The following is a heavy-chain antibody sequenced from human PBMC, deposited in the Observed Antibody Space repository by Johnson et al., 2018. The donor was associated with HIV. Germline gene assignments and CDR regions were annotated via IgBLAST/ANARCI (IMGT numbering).Heavy chain of an antibody. V-gene: IGHV3-30-3*01. CDR2: ISFDGGAI. J-gene: IGHJ3*02. D-gene: IGHD3-10*01. CDR1: GFTFNDYA. Sequence: QVQLVESGGGLVQPGGSLRLSCAASGFTFNDYAMHWVRQAPGQGLEWVAVISFDGGAIYYADSVEGRFTISRDNSRDTLSLQMNSLRVEDTALYYCARDRLLWFRELWPHDAFDIWGQGTMVTVSS. CDR3: ARDRLLWFRELWPHDAFDI.